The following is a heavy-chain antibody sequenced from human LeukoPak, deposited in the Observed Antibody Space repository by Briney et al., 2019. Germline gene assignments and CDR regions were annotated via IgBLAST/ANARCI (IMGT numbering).Heavy chain of an antibody. CDR3: ARGHDRSDEDVGQY. D-gene: IGHD3-22*01. CDR1: GFIFDDYA. CDR2: ITGSSGVT. J-gene: IGHJ4*02. Sequence: GGSLRLSCAGSGFIFDDYAINWVRQAPGMGLEWVSAITGSSGVTFYTDSVKGRFTISRDNAKDTLYLQMNSLRADDTAVYFCARGHDRSDEDVGQYWGPGTLVTVSS. V-gene: IGHV3-23*01.